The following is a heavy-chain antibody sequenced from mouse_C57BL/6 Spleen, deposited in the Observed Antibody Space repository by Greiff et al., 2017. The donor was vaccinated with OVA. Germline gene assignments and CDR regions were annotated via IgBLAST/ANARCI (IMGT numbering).Heavy chain of an antibody. CDR3: ARRYYGSRTKGYFDY. CDR1: GYTFTSYW. CDR2: IDPSDSYT. J-gene: IGHJ2*01. Sequence: QVQLQQPGAELVKPGASVKLSCKASGYTFTSYWMQWVKQRPGQGLEWIGEIDPSDSYTNYNQKFKGKATLTVDTSSSTAYMQLSSLTSEDSAVYYCARRYYGSRTKGYFDYWGQGTTLTVSS. V-gene: IGHV1-50*01. D-gene: IGHD1-1*01.